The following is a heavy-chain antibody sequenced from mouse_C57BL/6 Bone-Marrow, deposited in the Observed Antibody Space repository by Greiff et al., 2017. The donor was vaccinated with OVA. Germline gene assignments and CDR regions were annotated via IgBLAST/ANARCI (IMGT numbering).Heavy chain of an antibody. J-gene: IGHJ3*01. CDR2: IRSKSNNYAT. V-gene: IGHV10-1*01. CDR3: VKAYDSPWAFAY. D-gene: IGHD2-12*01. Sequence: EVKLVESGGGLVQPKGSLKLSCAASGFSFNTYAMNWVRQAPGKGLEWVARIRSKSNNYATYYADSVKDRFTISRDDSESMLYLQMNNLKTEDTAMYYCVKAYDSPWAFAYWGQGTLVTVSA. CDR1: GFSFNTYA.